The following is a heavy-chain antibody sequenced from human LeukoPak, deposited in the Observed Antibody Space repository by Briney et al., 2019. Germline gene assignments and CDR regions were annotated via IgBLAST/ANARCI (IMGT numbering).Heavy chain of an antibody. V-gene: IGHV1-46*01. Sequence: SVKVSCKASGYTFTSYYMHWVRQAPGQGLEWMGIINPSGGSTSYAQKFQGRVTMTRDTSTSTVYMELSSLRSEDTAVNYCAREDEGGYCTGGVCYLDAFDIWGQGTMVTVSS. D-gene: IGHD2-8*02. CDR3: AREDEGGYCTGGVCYLDAFDI. CDR1: GYTFTSYY. CDR2: INPSGGST. J-gene: IGHJ3*02.